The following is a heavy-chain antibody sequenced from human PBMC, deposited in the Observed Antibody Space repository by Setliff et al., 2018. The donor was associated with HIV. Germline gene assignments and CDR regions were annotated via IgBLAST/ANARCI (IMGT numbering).Heavy chain of an antibody. V-gene: IGHV1-46*01. Sequence: ASVKVSCKASRYTFSSYYLHWMRQAPGQGLEWMAMIDTTGSTSYAQKFRGRVTMTRDTSTSTIYMELNSLTSEDTAVYYCARDNTAFDIWGQGTMVTVSS. CDR1: RYTFSSYY. CDR3: ARDNTAFDI. D-gene: IGHD2-2*02. J-gene: IGHJ3*02. CDR2: IDTTGST.